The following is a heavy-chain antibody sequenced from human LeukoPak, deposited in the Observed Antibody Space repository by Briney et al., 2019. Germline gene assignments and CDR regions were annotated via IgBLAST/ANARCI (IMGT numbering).Heavy chain of an antibody. CDR3: ATSSGSYSYYYYYMDV. D-gene: IGHD3-10*01. V-gene: IGHV4-4*07. CDR1: GGSISSYY. CDR2: IYTSGST. Sequence: SETLSLTCTVSGGSISSYYWSWIRQPAGKGLEWIGRIYTSGSTNYNPSFKSRVTMSVDTSKNQFSLKLSPVTAADTAVYYCATSSGSYSYYYYYMDVWGKGTTVTVSS. J-gene: IGHJ6*03.